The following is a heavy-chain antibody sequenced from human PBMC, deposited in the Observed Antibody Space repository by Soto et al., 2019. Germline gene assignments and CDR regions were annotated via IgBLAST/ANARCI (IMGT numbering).Heavy chain of an antibody. D-gene: IGHD3-3*01. CDR1: GYTFTSYY. Sequence: ASVKVSCKASGYTFTSYYMHWVRQAPGQGLEWMGIINPSGGSTSYAQKFQGRVTMTRDTSTSTVYMELSSLRSEDTAVYYCARDRTILEWLPDYYYYMDVWGTGTTVTVSS. J-gene: IGHJ6*03. CDR2: INPSGGST. CDR3: ARDRTILEWLPDYYYYMDV. V-gene: IGHV1-46*03.